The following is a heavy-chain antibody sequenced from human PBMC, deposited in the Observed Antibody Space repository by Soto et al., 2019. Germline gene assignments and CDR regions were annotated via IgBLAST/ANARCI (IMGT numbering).Heavy chain of an antibody. D-gene: IGHD2-15*01. CDR1: GFTFSNYW. CDR3: ARGDCVGGTCYSLAGSFYYYMDV. J-gene: IGHJ6*03. Sequence: EVQLVESGGGLVQPGGSLRLSCVAYGFTFSNYWMYWVRQAPGEGLVWVSRINSDGSVSSYADSVKGRLTISRDNVKYTLYLQMDSLRAEDTAVYYCARGDCVGGTCYSLAGSFYYYMDVWGKGTTVTVFS. V-gene: IGHV3-74*01. CDR2: INSDGSVS.